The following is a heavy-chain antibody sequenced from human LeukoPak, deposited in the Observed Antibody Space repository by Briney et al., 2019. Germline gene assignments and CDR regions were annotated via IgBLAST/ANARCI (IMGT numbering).Heavy chain of an antibody. Sequence: PSETLSLTCTVSGGSISSGDYYWSWIRQPPGKGLEWIGYIYYSGSTYYNPSLKSRVTISVDTSKNQFSLKLSSVTAADTAVYYCASLGDEYWVSEIDFWGQGTLVTVSS. CDR1: GGSISSGDYY. CDR2: IYYSGST. V-gene: IGHV4-30-4*08. J-gene: IGHJ4*02. CDR3: ASLGDEYWVSEIDF. D-gene: IGHD2-8*02.